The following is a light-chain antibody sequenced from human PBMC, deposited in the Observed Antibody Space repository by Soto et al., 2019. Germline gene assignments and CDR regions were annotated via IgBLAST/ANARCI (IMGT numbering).Light chain of an antibody. V-gene: IGLV1-44*01. Sequence: QLVLTQPHSASGTPGQRVTISCSGSSSNIGTSSVHWFQQLPVTAPKLLISTTNQRPSGVPERFSGSKSGTSASLAISGLQSEDEADYYCAAWDDSLNGHVFGTGTKVTVL. CDR1: SSNIGTSS. J-gene: IGLJ1*01. CDR2: TTN. CDR3: AAWDDSLNGHV.